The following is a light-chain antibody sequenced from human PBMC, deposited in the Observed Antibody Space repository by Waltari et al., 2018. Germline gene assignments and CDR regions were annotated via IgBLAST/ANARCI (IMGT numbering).Light chain of an antibody. V-gene: IGLV2-14*03. CDR3: SSYTSSSSRL. CDR1: SSDVGAYKY. Sequence: QSALTQPASVSGSPGQSITISCTGTSSDVGAYKYVSWYQQHPGKAPKLMIFDVSKRPSGVSTRFSGSKSGNTASLTISGLQAEDEAVYHCSSYTSSSSRLFGGGTKVTVL. CDR2: DVS. J-gene: IGLJ3*02.